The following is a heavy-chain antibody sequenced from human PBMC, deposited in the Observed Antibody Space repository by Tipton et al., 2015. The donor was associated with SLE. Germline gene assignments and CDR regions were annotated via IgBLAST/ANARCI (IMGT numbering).Heavy chain of an antibody. CDR3: ARGDWVTTSYWFDF. J-gene: IGHJ5*01. CDR2: IYYRGTT. V-gene: IGHV4-59*01. D-gene: IGHD3/OR15-3a*01. Sequence: TLSLTCAVYGGSFSGYYWSWIRQPPGKGLEWIGYIYYRGTTNYNPSLKSRVTISIDTSKNQFSLRLSSVTTADTAVYYCARGDWVTTSYWFDFWGHGTLVTVSS. CDR1: GGSFSGYY.